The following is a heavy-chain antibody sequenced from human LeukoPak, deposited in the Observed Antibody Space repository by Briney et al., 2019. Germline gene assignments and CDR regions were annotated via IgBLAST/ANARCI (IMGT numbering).Heavy chain of an antibody. V-gene: IGHV1-69*04. CDR1: GGIFSSYT. J-gene: IGHJ4*02. Sequence: ASVKVSCKASGGIFSSYTISWVRQAPGQGLEWMGRIIPILGIANYAQKFQGRVTITADKSTSTAYMELSSLRSEDTAVYYCARDVEVAGLRGFDYWGQGTLVTVSS. CDR3: ARDVEVAGLRGFDY. D-gene: IGHD6-19*01. CDR2: IIPILGIA.